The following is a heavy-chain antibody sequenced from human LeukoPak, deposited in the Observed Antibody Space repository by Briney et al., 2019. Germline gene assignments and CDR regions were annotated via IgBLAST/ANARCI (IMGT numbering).Heavy chain of an antibody. V-gene: IGHV3-33*01. CDR2: IWYNGSNK. CDR1: GFTFSSYG. Sequence: GGSLRLSCAASGFTFSSYGMHWVRQAPGKGLEWVAVIWYNGSNKYYADSVKGRFTISRDNSKNTLYLQMNSLRAEDTAVYYCARAGTKGPYFDYWGQGTLVTVSS. J-gene: IGHJ4*02. D-gene: IGHD1/OR15-1a*01. CDR3: ARAGTKGPYFDY.